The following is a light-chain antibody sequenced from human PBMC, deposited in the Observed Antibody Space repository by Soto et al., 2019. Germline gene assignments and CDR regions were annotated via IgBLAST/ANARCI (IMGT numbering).Light chain of an antibody. CDR3: SSYTSINTFV. V-gene: IGLV2-14*01. J-gene: IGLJ1*01. Sequence: QSALTQPASVSGSPGQSITISCTGTSSDVGGYEYVSWYQQHPGKAPKLMIYDVTNRPSGVSNRFSGSKSGNTASLTISGLQTEDEADYYCSSYTSINTFVFGTGTKVTVL. CDR1: SSDVGGYEY. CDR2: DVT.